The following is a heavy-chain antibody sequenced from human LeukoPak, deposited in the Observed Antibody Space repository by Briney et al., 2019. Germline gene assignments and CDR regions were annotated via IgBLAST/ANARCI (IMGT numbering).Heavy chain of an antibody. CDR2: IYTSGST. D-gene: IGHD3-9*01. CDR3: ARDRSYYDILDGMDV. Sequence: SETLSLTCTVSGGSISRYYWSWIRQPAGKGLEWIGRIYTSGSTNYNPSLKSRVTMSVDTSKNQYSLKLSSVTDADTAVYYCARDRSYYDILDGMDVWGQGTTVTVSS. J-gene: IGHJ6*02. CDR1: GGSISRYY. V-gene: IGHV4-4*07.